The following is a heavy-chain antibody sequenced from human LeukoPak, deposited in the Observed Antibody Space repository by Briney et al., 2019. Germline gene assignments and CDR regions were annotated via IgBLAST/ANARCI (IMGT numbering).Heavy chain of an antibody. J-gene: IGHJ6*02. CDR1: GGTFSSYA. CDR3: AREIGSGSYWYYYGMDV. V-gene: IGHV1-69*05. Sequence: GASVKVSCKASGGTFSSYAISWVRQAPGQGLEWMGGIIPIFGTANYAQKFQGRVTMTRNTSISTAYMELSSLRSEDTAVYYCAREIGSGSYWYYYGMDVWGQGTTVTVSS. CDR2: IIPIFGTA. D-gene: IGHD3-10*01.